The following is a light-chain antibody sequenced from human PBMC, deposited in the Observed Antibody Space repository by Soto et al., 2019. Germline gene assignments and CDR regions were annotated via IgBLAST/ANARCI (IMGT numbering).Light chain of an antibody. V-gene: IGLV1-44*01. CDR1: NSNIGSNY. CDR3: AAWDDSLNGPV. CDR2: DTN. J-gene: IGLJ2*01. Sequence: QSVLTQPPSVSEAPGLGVTISCSGSNSNIGSNYVYWYQQLPGAAPKLLIYDTNQQATGVPDRFSGSRSGTSASLAIHGLQSEDEADYHCAAWDDSLNGPVFGGGTQLTVL.